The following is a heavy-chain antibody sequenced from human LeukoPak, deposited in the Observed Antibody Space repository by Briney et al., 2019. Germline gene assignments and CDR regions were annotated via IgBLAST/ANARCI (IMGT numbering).Heavy chain of an antibody. CDR3: ARGPGATRRNWFDP. Sequence: SQTLSLTCTVSGGSISRGGYYWSWIRQHPGKGLEWIGYIYYSGSTYYNPSLKSRVTISVDTSKNQFSLKLSSVTAADTAVYYCARGPGATRRNWFDPWGQGTLVTVSS. V-gene: IGHV4-31*03. CDR2: IYYSGST. J-gene: IGHJ5*02. CDR1: GGSISRGGYY.